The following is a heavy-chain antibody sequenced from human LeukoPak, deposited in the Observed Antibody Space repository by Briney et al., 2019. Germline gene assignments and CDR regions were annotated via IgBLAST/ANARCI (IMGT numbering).Heavy chain of an antibody. CDR1: GFTFSNYW. V-gene: IGHV3-23*01. CDR2: ISDDGSGT. D-gene: IGHD6-13*01. CDR3: AKGSSPLGHFDY. Sequence: GGSLRLSCAASGFTFSNYWMSWVRQAPGQGLEWVSSISDDGSGTYYADSVKGRFTISRDNSKSTLYLHMSSLRAEDTAVYYCAKGSSPLGHFDYWGQGTLVTVSS. J-gene: IGHJ4*02.